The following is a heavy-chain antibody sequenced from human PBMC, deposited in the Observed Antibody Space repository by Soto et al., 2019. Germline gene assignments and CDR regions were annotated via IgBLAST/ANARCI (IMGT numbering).Heavy chain of an antibody. CDR3: ARSVYSYGYWLFDP. CDR2: IYHSGST. CDR1: GGSISSGGYS. V-gene: IGHV4-30-2*01. J-gene: IGHJ5*02. D-gene: IGHD5-18*01. Sequence: QLQLQESGSGLVKPSQTLSLTCAVSGGSISSGGYSWSWIRQPPGKGLEWIGYIYHSGSTYYNPSLDCRATRSVGRSRSQFSLKPSAVTAAGTAVYYCARSVYSYGYWLFDPWGQGTLVTVSS.